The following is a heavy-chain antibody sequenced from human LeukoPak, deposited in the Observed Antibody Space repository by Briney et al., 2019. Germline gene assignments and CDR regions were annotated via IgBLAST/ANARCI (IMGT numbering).Heavy chain of an antibody. CDR3: AAGGQWRFDS. J-gene: IGHJ4*02. V-gene: IGHV3-74*01. D-gene: IGHD6-19*01. CDR1: GFTFSSYW. CDR2: FSPDGGTT. Sequence: QPGGSLRLSCAASGFTFSSYWMHWVRQAPGKGLVWVSRFSPDGGTTDYSDSVRGRFTISRDNAKDTLYLQMNTLSADDTAVYYCAAGGQWRFDSWGLGTLVTVSS.